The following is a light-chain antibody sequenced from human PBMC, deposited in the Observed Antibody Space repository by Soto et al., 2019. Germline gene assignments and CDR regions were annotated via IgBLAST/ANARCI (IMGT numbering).Light chain of an antibody. CDR1: SSDVGGYNS. V-gene: IGLV2-14*01. CDR2: EVS. Sequence: QSVLTQPASVSGSPGQSITISCTGTSSDVGGYNSVSWYQQLPGKVPKLVISEVSNRPSGVSPRFSGSKSGNTASLTISGLQAEDEADYFCSSYTSSSTPFVFGTGTKVTVL. J-gene: IGLJ1*01. CDR3: SSYTSSSTPFV.